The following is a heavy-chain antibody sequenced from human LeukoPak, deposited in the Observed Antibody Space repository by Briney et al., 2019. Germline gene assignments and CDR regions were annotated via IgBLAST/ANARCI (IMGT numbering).Heavy chain of an antibody. V-gene: IGHV1-8*02. CDR3: GRGYSSGCCFYHGMDL. Sequence: ASVTVSFTASGYTFTSYDNNWVRQPPGQGLEWMGWMNPSSGNTSYSQKYQGRVTITRNTAIGIAYMELSSMRCDDTAVLYWGRGYSSGCCFYHGMDLWGQGTRVTVS. D-gene: IGHD3-22*01. CDR1: GYTFTSYD. CDR2: MNPSSGNT. J-gene: IGHJ6*02.